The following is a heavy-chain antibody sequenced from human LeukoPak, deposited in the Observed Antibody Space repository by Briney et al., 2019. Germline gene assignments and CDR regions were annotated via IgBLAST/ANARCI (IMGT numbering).Heavy chain of an antibody. Sequence: KPGGSLRLSCAASGFSFSDYYMSWIRQAPGKGLEWVSYISSDGSTKYYADSVKGRFTISRDNAKNSLYLQMNSLRAEDTALYYCAKDMSSDYGAYYYGMDVWGQGTTVTVSS. V-gene: IGHV3-11*01. CDR2: ISSDGSTK. D-gene: IGHD4-17*01. J-gene: IGHJ6*02. CDR1: GFSFSDYY. CDR3: AKDMSSDYGAYYYGMDV.